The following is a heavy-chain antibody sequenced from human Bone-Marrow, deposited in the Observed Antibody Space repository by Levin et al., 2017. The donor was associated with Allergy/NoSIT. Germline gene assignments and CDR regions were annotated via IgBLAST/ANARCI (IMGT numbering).Heavy chain of an antibody. J-gene: IGHJ5*02. Sequence: PGGSLRLSCAASGFIFSDYGMHWVRQGPGKGLEWLAVVAHDGSVAYYADSVKGRFTISRDNSKNTLDLHMDSLRPEDTAVYYCAKEPAKYSSGWYWVSWGQGSLVTVSS. CDR3: AKEPAKYSSGWYWVS. CDR2: VAHDGSVA. V-gene: IGHV3-30*18. D-gene: IGHD6-19*01. CDR1: GFIFSDYG.